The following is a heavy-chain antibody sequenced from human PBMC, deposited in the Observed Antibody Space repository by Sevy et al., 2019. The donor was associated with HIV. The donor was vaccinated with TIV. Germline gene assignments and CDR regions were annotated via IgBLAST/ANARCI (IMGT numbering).Heavy chain of an antibody. J-gene: IGHJ6*02. CDR3: AKDPYCSSTSCYRYYYGMDV. V-gene: IGHV3-66*01. CDR2: IYSGTST. Sequence: GGSLRLSCAASGFTVSGNYMSWVRQAPGKGLEWVSVIYSGTSTFYADSVKGRFTISRDNSKNTQYLQMNSLRAEDTAVYYCAKDPYCSSTSCYRYYYGMDVWGQGTTVTVSS. D-gene: IGHD2-2*02. CDR1: GFTVSGNY.